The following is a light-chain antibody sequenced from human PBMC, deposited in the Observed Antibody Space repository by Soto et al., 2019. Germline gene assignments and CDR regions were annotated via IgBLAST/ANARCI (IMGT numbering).Light chain of an antibody. CDR3: QQYGNSPIT. J-gene: IGKJ5*01. CDR1: QSVGNN. Sequence: EIVLTQSPGTLSLSPGERATLSCRASQSVGNNLAWYQQKPGQAPRLLIYGTSSRATGIPDRFSGSGSGTDFTLTISRLEPEDFAVYYCQQYGNSPITFGQGTRLEI. CDR2: GTS. V-gene: IGKV3-20*01.